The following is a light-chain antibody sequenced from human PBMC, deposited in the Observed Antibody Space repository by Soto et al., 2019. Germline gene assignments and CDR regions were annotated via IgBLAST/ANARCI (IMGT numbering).Light chain of an antibody. Sequence: EIVLTQSPGTQSLSPGERVTLSCRASQSVSSIYLAWYQQKPGQAPRLLIYGASTRATGIPDRFSGSGSGTDFTLTISRLEPEDFAVYYCQQYGSSPPITFGQGTRLEIK. CDR2: GAS. J-gene: IGKJ5*01. V-gene: IGKV3-20*01. CDR3: QQYGSSPPIT. CDR1: QSVSSIY.